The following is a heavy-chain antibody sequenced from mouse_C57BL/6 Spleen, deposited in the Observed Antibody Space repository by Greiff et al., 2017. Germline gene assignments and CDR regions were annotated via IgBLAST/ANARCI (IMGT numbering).Heavy chain of an antibody. CDR1: GYTFTSYG. Sequence: QVQLKQSGAELARPGASVKLSCKASGYTFTSYGISWVKQRTGQGLEWIGEIYPRSGNTYYNEKFKGKATLTADQSSSTAYMELRSLTSEDSAVYFWAREEITTVVATDYWGQGTTLTVSS. CDR2: IYPRSGNT. CDR3: AREEITTVVATDY. D-gene: IGHD1-1*01. J-gene: IGHJ2*01. V-gene: IGHV1-81*01.